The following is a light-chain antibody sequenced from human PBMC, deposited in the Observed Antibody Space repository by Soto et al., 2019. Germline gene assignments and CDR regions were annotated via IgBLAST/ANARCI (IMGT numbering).Light chain of an antibody. CDR2: DVS. CDR1: SSDVGGYNF. Sequence: QSALTQPASVSGSPGQSITISCTGTSSDVGGYNFVSWHQQHPGTAPKLMIYDVSNRPSGVSIRFSGSKSGNTASLTISGLQAEYEADYYCSSYTSSNTVVFGGGTKLTVL. J-gene: IGLJ3*02. V-gene: IGLV2-14*01. CDR3: SSYTSSNTVV.